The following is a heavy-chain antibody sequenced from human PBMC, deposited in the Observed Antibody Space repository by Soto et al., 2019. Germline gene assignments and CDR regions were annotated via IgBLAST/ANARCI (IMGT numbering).Heavy chain of an antibody. D-gene: IGHD5-12*01. CDR3: AKDRLSSPCTWFDP. Sequence: EVQLLESGGGLVQPGGSLRLSCAASGFTFDNYAMSWVRQAPGKGLEWVSGIGGSGVTTYYAHSVKGRFTISRDNSKNTLYLQMNSLTAEDTSVYYCAKDRLSSPCTWFDPWGQGTLVTVSS. CDR1: GFTFDNYA. V-gene: IGHV3-23*01. J-gene: IGHJ5*02. CDR2: IGGSGVTT.